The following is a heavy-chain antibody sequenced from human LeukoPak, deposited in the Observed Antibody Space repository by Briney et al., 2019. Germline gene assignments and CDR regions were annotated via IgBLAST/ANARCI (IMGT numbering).Heavy chain of an antibody. CDR3: ARASTYYYDSSGYGLLHHFDY. J-gene: IGHJ4*02. CDR1: GASISGGDYY. D-gene: IGHD3-22*01. V-gene: IGHV4-61*10. Sequence: SETLSLTCDVSGASISGGDYYWSWIRQPAGKGLEWIGRIYGRVSTWNNPSHQYNPSLKSRVTISVDTSKNQFSLKLSSVTAADTAVYYCARASTYYYDSSGYGLLHHFDYWGQGTLVTVSS. CDR2: IYGRVSTWNNPSH.